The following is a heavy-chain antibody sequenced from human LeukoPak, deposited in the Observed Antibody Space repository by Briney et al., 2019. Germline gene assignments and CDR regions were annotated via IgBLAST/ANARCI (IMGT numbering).Heavy chain of an antibody. V-gene: IGHV3-15*01. CDR2: IKSKTDGGTT. D-gene: IGHD2-2*03. Sequence: GGSLRLSCAASGFTFSNAWMSWVRQAPGKGLEWVGRIKSKTDGGTTDYAAPVKGRFTISRDDSKNTLYLQMNSLKTEDTAVYYCAKFKNGYEYDAFDIWGQGTMVTVSS. CDR3: AKFKNGYEYDAFDI. J-gene: IGHJ3*02. CDR1: GFTFSNAW.